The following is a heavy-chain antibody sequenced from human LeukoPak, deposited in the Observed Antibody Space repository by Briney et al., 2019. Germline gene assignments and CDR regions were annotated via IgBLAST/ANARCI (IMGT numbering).Heavy chain of an antibody. CDR3: ARAPAGPPYYYMQV. J-gene: IGHJ6*03. V-gene: IGHV4-4*07. CDR2: ISISGST. CDR1: GASITSNY. Sequence: SETLSLTCTVSGASITSNYWSWIRQPAGKGLEWIGRISISGSTNYNPSLKRRVTMSVDTAKNLFSLRLTSVTAADTAMYYCARAPAGPPYYYMQVWGRGTTVTVPS.